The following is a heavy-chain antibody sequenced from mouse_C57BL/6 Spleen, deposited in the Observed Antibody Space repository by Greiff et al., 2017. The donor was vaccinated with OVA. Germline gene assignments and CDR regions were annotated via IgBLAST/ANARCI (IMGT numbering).Heavy chain of an antibody. CDR3: ARFDLGFITRAMDY. CDR1: GYAFSSYW. V-gene: IGHV1-80*01. CDR2: IYPGDGDT. D-gene: IGHD1-1*01. J-gene: IGHJ4*01. Sequence: VKLQQSGAELVKPGASVKISCKASGYAFSSYWMNWVKQRPGKGLEWIGQIYPGDGDTNYNGKFKGKATLTADKSSSTAYMQLSSLTSEDSAVYFCARFDLGFITRAMDYWGQGTSVTVSS.